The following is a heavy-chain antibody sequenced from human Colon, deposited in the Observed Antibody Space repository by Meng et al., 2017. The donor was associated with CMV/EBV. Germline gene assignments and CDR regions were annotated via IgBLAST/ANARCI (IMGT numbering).Heavy chain of an antibody. J-gene: IGHJ6*02. CDR3: ARDGVTSRPLVGDGMDV. V-gene: IGHV3-30*04. CDR1: GFRFGSFG. D-gene: IGHD1-26*01. CDR2: MSYDGRNK. Sequence: GGSLRLSCAASGFRFGSFGMHWVRQAPGKGLEWVTMMSYDGRNKYYADSVKGRFTISRDNSKNTVYLHMESLRIEDTAVYYCARDGVTSRPLVGDGMDVWGQGTTVTVSS.